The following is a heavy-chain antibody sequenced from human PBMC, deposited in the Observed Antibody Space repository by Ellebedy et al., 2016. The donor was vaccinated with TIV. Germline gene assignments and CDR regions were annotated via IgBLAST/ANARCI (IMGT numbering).Heavy chain of an antibody. CDR2: IKQDGSNT. V-gene: IGHV3-7*03. CDR3: AKLQVGATNYFDY. CDR1: GFGFWGYA. D-gene: IGHD1-26*01. Sequence: GESLKISXAASGFGFWGYAMSWVRQTPGKGLEWVANIKQDGSNTYYVDSVKGRFTISRDNSKNTLYLQMNSLRAEDTAVYYCAKLQVGATNYFDYWGQGTLVAVSS. J-gene: IGHJ4*02.